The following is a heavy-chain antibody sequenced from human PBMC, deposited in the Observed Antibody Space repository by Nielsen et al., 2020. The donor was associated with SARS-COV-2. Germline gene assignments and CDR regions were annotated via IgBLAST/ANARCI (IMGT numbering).Heavy chain of an antibody. V-gene: IGHV3-53*01. CDR3: ARPSIGESIYYYYAMDV. J-gene: IGHJ6*02. CDR2: IYSGGST. Sequence: WIRQPPGKGLEWVSVIYSGGSTYYADSVKGRFTISRDNSKNTLYLQMNSLRAEDTAVYYCARPSIGESIYYYYAMDVWGQGTTVTVSS. D-gene: IGHD3-10*01.